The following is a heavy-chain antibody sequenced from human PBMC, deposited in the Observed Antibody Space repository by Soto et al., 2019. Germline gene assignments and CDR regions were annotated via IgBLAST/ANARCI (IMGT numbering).Heavy chain of an antibody. CDR1: GFTVSTYG. CDR2: ISRDGGTK. V-gene: IGHV3-30*03. D-gene: IGHD2-8*02. CDR3: TGEVASGY. J-gene: IGHJ4*02. Sequence: QVQLVESGGGVVQPGRSLRLSCAVSGFTVSTYGMHWVRQAPGKGLEWVAVISRDGGTKYYADSVKGRFTISRYNSRTTLFLEMNSLRSDDMAVYYCTGEVASGYWGQGTLVTVSS.